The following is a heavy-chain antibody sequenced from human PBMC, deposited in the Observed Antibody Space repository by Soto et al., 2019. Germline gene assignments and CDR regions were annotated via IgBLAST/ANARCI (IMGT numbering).Heavy chain of an antibody. J-gene: IGHJ6*02. CDR3: ARDRITMVPGVTHYYGMDV. CDR2: INSDGSST. CDR1: GFTFSSYW. Sequence: GGSLRLSCAASGFTFSSYWMHWVRQAPGKGLVWVSRINSDGSSTSYADSVKGRFTISRDNAKNTLYLQMNSLRAEDTAVYYCARDRITMVPGVTHYYGMDVWGQGTTVTVSS. D-gene: IGHD3-10*01. V-gene: IGHV3-74*01.